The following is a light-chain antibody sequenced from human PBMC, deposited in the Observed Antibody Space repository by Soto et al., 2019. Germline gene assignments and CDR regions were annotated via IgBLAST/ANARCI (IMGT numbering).Light chain of an antibody. CDR3: QQYGSSPGT. CDR1: QSVSSSY. Sequence: EIVLPQSPGTLSLTPGERATLSCRASQSVSSSYFAWYQQKPGQAPRLLIYGASSRATGIPDRFSGSGSGTDFTLTISRLEPEDFAVYYCQQYGSSPGTFGQGTKVDI. CDR2: GAS. V-gene: IGKV3-20*01. J-gene: IGKJ1*01.